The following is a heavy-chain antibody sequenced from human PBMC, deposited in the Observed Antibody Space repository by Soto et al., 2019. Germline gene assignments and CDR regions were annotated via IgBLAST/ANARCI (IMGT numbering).Heavy chain of an antibody. V-gene: IGHV3-53*01. CDR1: GFIVNGKKY. CDR2: VYSADGT. D-gene: IGHD4-17*01. J-gene: IGHJ3*01. Sequence: DVQVEESGGGLIQPGGSLRLSCAASGFIVNGKKYLTWVRQAPGKGLEWLSAVYSADGTFYADSVKGRFTVSLDNVKNTVYLQMNSLRSEDTGVYYCATLRLREHAFDVWGPGTRVTVSA. CDR3: ATLRLREHAFDV.